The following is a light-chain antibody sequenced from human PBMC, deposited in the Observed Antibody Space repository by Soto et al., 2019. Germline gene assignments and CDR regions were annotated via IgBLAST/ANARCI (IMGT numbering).Light chain of an antibody. CDR3: QSYDSRLNGSPWV. CDR1: SSNIGAGYD. J-gene: IGLJ3*02. CDR2: GNS. Sequence: QSVLTQPPSVSGAPGQRVTISCTGSSSNIGAGYDVHWYQQLPGTAPKLLMYGNSNRPSGVPDRFSGSQSGTSASLAITGLQAEDEADYYCQSYDSRLNGSPWVFGGGTKLTVL. V-gene: IGLV1-40*01.